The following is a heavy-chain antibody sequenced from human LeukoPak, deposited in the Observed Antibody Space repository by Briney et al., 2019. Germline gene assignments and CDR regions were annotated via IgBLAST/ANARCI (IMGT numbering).Heavy chain of an antibody. CDR3: ARDNSVGDIAWWFDP. J-gene: IGHJ5*02. CDR2: INPFGDRT. V-gene: IGHV1-46*01. CDR1: GYTFSRHY. D-gene: IGHD3-10*01. Sequence: ASVKVSCKATGYTFSRHYMHWVRQAPGQGLQLMGVINPFGDRTNYAQKFQGRVTMTRDMSTSNDYMELSSLRSEDTAVYYCARDNSVGDIAWWFDPWGQGTLVTVSS.